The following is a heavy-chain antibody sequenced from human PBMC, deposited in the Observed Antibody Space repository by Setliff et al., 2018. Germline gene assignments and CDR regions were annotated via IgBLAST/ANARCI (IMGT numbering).Heavy chain of an antibody. D-gene: IGHD3-9*01. J-gene: IGHJ4*02. V-gene: IGHV3-30-3*01. CDR1: GFTFTLFA. CDR3: ARGRHHDTLSGYIDF. Sequence: PGGSLRLSCAASGFTFTLFAFHWVRQAPGKGLEWLAVVSYDGNNNYYADSVKGRFTVSRDNSKNTLYLQMNSLRAEDTAFYYCARGRHHDTLSGYIDFLGQGTLVTVSS. CDR2: VSYDGNNN.